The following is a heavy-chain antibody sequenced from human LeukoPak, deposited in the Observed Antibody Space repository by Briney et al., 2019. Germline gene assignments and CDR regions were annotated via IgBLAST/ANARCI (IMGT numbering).Heavy chain of an antibody. J-gene: IGHJ6*03. CDR2: ISGSGGST. Sequence: GGTLRPSCAASGFTFSSYGMSWVRQAPGKGLEWVSAISGSGGSTYYADSVKGRFTISRDNSKNTLYLQMNSLRAEDTAVYYCVRWYGGSGLENYYYYMDVRGKGTTVTISS. CDR1: GFTFSSYG. CDR3: VRWYGGSGLENYYYYMDV. V-gene: IGHV3-23*01. D-gene: IGHD3-10*01.